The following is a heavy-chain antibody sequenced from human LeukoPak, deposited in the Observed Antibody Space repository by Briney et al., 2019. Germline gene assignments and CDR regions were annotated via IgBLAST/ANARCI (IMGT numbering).Heavy chain of an antibody. CDR3: ARAAGNRYFDLYYGMDV. CDR2: IYYSWST. J-gene: IGHJ6*02. Sequence: SETLSLTCTVSGGSISSYYWSWIRQPPGQGLEWIGYIYYSWSTNYNPSLKSRVTISVDTSKNQFSLKLSSVTAADTAVYYCARAAGNRYFDLYYGMDVWGQGTTVTVSS. CDR1: GGSISSYY. D-gene: IGHD3-9*01. V-gene: IGHV4-59*01.